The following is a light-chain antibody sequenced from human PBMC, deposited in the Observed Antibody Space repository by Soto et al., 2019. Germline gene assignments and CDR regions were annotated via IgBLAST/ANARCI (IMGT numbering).Light chain of an antibody. J-gene: IGKJ1*01. Sequence: DIQMTQSPSSLSASVGDRVTITCQASQDINTYLNWYQQKPGKAPKLLIYHASNLETGVPSRFSGSGSGTDFTFTISSLHPEDIATYYCQQYDNLPTFGQGTKVQIK. V-gene: IGKV1-33*01. CDR2: HAS. CDR3: QQYDNLPT. CDR1: QDINTY.